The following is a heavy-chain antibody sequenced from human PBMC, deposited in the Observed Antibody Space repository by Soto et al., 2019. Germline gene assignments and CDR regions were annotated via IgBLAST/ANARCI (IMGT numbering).Heavy chain of an antibody. Sequence: NPSETLSLTCTVSGGSISSYYWSWIRQPAGKGLEWIGRIYTSGSTNYNPSLKSRVTMSVDTSKNQFSLKLSSVTAADTAVYYCARDRDYHDSSGYYWGWFDPWGQGTLVTVSS. V-gene: IGHV4-4*07. J-gene: IGHJ5*02. CDR3: ARDRDYHDSSGYYWGWFDP. CDR1: GGSISSYY. CDR2: IYTSGST. D-gene: IGHD3-22*01.